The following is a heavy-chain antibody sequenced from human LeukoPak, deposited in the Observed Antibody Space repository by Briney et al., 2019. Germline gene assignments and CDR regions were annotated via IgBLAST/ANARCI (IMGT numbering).Heavy chain of an antibody. CDR2: ISSSSSYI. D-gene: IGHD3-10*01. J-gene: IGHJ4*02. CDR1: GFTFSSYS. Sequence: PGGSLRLSCAASGFTFSSYSMNWVRQAPGKGLEWVSSISSSSSYIYYADSVKGRFTISRDNSKNTLYLQMNSLRAEDTAVYYCARGLGPGDYWGQGTLVTVSS. CDR3: ARGLGPGDY. V-gene: IGHV3-21*04.